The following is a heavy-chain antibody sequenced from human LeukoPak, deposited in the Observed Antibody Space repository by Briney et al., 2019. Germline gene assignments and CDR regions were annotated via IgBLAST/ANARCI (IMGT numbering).Heavy chain of an antibody. CDR2: INPSGGST. D-gene: IGHD3-3*01. Sequence: ASVKVSXKASGYTFTSYYMHWMRQAPGQGLEWMGIINPSGGSTSYAQKFQGRVTMTRDTSTSTVYMELSSLRSEDTAVYYCARDRYYDFWSGYPADYWGQGTLVTVSS. V-gene: IGHV1-46*01. CDR1: GYTFTSYY. CDR3: ARDRYYDFWSGYPADY. J-gene: IGHJ4*02.